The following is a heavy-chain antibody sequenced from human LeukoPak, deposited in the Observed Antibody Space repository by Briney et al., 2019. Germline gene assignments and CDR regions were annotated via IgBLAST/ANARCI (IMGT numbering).Heavy chain of an antibody. CDR1: GGSISSGSYY. V-gene: IGHV4-61*02. CDR2: IYTSGST. J-gene: IGHJ6*03. CDR3: ARGDNYYYYMDV. Sequence: TSETLSLTCTVSGGSISSGSYYWSWIRQPAGKGLEWIGRIYTSGSTNYNPSLKSRVTMSVDTSKNQFSLKLTSVTAADTAVYYCARGDNYYYYMDVWGKGTTVTVSS.